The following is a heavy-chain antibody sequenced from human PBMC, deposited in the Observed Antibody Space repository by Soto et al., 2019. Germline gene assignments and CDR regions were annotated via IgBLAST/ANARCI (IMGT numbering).Heavy chain of an antibody. D-gene: IGHD6-13*01. CDR3: ARGGLPNGMSAAVDL. J-gene: IGHJ5*02. V-gene: IGHV3-53*02. Sequence: EVQLVETGGGLIQPGGSLRLSCAASGFTVSSHYMTWVRQAPGKGLEWVSVIFSGGRTYYADSVKGRFTISRDNSKNTLYLQMNSLRAEDTAVYYCARGGLPNGMSAAVDLWGQGTLVTVSS. CDR2: IFSGGRT. CDR1: GFTVSSHY.